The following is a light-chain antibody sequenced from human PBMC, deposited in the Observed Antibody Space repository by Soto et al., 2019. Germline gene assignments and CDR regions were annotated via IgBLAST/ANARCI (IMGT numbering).Light chain of an antibody. V-gene: IGLV2-14*03. CDR2: DVS. Sequence: QSVLAQPASVSGSPGQSIAISCTGTSSDVGAYNYVSWYQQHPGKAPKLIVHDVSDRPSGVSDRFSGSKSGNTASLTISCLQAEDKADYYSSSYTGAYTLVFGTGTKVTVL. CDR1: SSDVGAYNY. J-gene: IGLJ1*01. CDR3: SSYTGAYTLV.